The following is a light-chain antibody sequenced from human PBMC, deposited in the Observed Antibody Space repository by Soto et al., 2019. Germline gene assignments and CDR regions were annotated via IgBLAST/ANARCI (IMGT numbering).Light chain of an antibody. Sequence: DIQMTQSPSSLSASVGDRVTITCRASQDISNYLAWYQQKPGKVPKVLIYGASTLQTGVESRFSGSGFWTVFTLTINSLQPEDVATYYCQKYNSAPNTFGRGTRLEIK. CDR1: QDISNY. V-gene: IGKV1-27*01. J-gene: IGKJ2*01. CDR2: GAS. CDR3: QKYNSAPNT.